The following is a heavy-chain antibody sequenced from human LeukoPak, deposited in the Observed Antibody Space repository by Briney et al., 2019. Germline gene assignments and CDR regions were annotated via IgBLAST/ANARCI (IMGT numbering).Heavy chain of an antibody. D-gene: IGHD1-26*01. V-gene: IGHV3-23*01. CDR1: GFTFSNYA. J-gene: IGHJ4*02. Sequence: PGGSLRLSCAASGFTFSNYAMNWVRQAPGKGLEWVSAISGSGGSTYYADSVKGRFTISRDNSKNTLYLQMNSLRAEDTAVYYCAKDGGSYAFHYFDYWGQGTLVTVSS. CDR2: ISGSGGST. CDR3: AKDGGSYAFHYFDY.